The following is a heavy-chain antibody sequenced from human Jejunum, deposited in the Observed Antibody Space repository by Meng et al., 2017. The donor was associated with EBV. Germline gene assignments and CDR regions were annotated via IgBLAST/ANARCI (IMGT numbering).Heavy chain of an antibody. CDR3: AKAATIIRGALDY. CDR2: ISGSGGTT. Sequence: VQLLESGGGLVEPGGSLRLSCAASGFTFTNYAMNWVRQAPGKGLEWVSVISGSGGTTYYADSVKGRFTISSDSSRNTVYLQMNSLRAEDTAVYYCAKAATIIRGALDYWGQGTLVTVSS. D-gene: IGHD3-10*01. V-gene: IGHV3-23*01. J-gene: IGHJ4*02. CDR1: GFTFTNYA.